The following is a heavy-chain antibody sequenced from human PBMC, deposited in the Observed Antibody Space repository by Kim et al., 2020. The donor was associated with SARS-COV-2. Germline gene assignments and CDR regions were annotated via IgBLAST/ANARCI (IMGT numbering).Heavy chain of an antibody. CDR3: AKDYSSSWYGQGAFDY. CDR2: ISGSGGST. D-gene: IGHD6-13*01. Sequence: GGSLRLSCAASGFTFSSYAMSWVRQAPGKGLEWVSAISGSGGSTYYADSVKGRFTISRDNSKNTLYLQMNSLRAEDTAVYYCAKDYSSSWYGQGAFDYWGQGTLVTVST. J-gene: IGHJ4*02. V-gene: IGHV3-23*01. CDR1: GFTFSSYA.